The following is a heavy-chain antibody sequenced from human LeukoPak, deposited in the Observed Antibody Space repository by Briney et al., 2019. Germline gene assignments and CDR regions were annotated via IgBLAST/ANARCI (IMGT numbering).Heavy chain of an antibody. J-gene: IGHJ4*02. CDR3: ASPKPDY. V-gene: IGHV3-74*01. CDR1: GFTFSSWY. CDR2: ITSDGTTS. Sequence: GGSLRLSCAASGFTFSSWYMYWVRQRPGKGLEWLCRITSDGTTSYYADSVRGRFTISRDNAKNTLYLQMNSLTDEDTVVYYCASPKPDYWGQGTLVTVSS.